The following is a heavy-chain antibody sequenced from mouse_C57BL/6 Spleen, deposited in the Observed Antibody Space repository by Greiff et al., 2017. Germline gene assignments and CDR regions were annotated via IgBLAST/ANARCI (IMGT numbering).Heavy chain of an antibody. CDR3: ARSLYYSNYRDYFDY. CDR1: GFTFSDYG. D-gene: IGHD2-5*01. Sequence: EVKLMESGGGLVKPGGSLKLSCAASGFTFSDYGMHWVRQAPEKGLEWVAYISSGSSTIYYADTVKCRFTISRDNAKNTLFLQMTSLRSEDTAMYYCARSLYYSNYRDYFDYWGQGTTLTVAS. J-gene: IGHJ2*01. V-gene: IGHV5-17*01. CDR2: ISSGSSTI.